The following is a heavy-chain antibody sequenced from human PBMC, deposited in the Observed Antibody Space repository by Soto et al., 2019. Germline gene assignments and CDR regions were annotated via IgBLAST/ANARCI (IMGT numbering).Heavy chain of an antibody. CDR2: INHDGSDK. J-gene: IGHJ4*02. D-gene: IGHD6-19*01. V-gene: IGHV3-7*03. Sequence: PGGSLRLSCVTSGFTFNSYWMSWVRQTPGQGLECVARINHDGSDKNYVDSVKGRFTISRDNAKNSLFLQMNSLGADDTAVYYCTTLSWDASDWHWGLGALVTVSS. CDR3: TTLSWDASDWH. CDR1: GFTFNSYW.